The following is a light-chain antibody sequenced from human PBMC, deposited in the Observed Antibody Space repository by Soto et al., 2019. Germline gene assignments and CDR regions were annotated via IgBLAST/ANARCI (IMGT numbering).Light chain of an antibody. CDR1: SSDVGGYNY. CDR3: SSYSTRNTLL. Sequence: QSALTQPPSASGSPGQSVTIYCSGTSSDVGGYNYVSWYQQHPGKAPKLMIYEVSKRPSGVPDRFSGSKSGNTASLTVSGLQAEDEADYYCSSYSTRNTLLFGGGTKLTVL. J-gene: IGLJ2*01. CDR2: EVS. V-gene: IGLV2-8*01.